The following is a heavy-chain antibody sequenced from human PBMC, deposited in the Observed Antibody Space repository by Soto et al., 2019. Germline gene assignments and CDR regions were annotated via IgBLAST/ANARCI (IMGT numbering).Heavy chain of an antibody. CDR3: AREGYAAGVAC. V-gene: IGHV3-53*02. J-gene: IGHJ1*01. D-gene: IGHD2-21*02. Sequence: EVQLVQTGGGLIKPGGSLSLSCAASGLSVSDKYMSWVRQAPGKGLEWVSLTYTGGNSYFADFVKGRFIVSRDISKNTLFLHMNSLAAEDTALYYCAREGYAAGVACWGQGSVVTVSS. CDR1: GLSVSDKY. CDR2: TYTGGNS.